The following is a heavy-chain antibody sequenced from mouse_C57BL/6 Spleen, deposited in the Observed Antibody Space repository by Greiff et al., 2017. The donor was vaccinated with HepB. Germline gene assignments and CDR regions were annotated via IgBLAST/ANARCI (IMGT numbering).Heavy chain of an antibody. J-gene: IGHJ2*01. CDR2: IYPGGGYT. D-gene: IGHD1-1*01. CDR3: ARRGYGSSYFDY. CDR1: GYTFTNYW. Sequence: VQLQESGAELVRPGTSVKMSCKASGYTFTNYWIGWAKQRPGHGLEWIGDIYPGGGYTNYNEKFKGKATLTADKSSSTAYMQFSSLTSEDSAIYYCARRGYGSSYFDYWGQGTTLTVSS. V-gene: IGHV1-63*01.